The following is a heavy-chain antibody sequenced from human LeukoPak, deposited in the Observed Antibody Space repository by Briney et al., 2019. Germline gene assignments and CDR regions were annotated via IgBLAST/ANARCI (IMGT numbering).Heavy chain of an antibody. CDR1: GYTFTGCY. CDR3: ATAQGYYYGSGSLPY. V-gene: IGHV1-2*02. Sequence: ASVKVSCKASGYTFTGCYMHWVRQAPGQGLEWMGWINPNSGGTNYAQKFQGRVTMTRDTSISTAYMELSRLRSDDTAVYYCATAQGYYYGSGSLPYWGQGTLVTVSS. D-gene: IGHD3-10*01. J-gene: IGHJ4*02. CDR2: INPNSGGT.